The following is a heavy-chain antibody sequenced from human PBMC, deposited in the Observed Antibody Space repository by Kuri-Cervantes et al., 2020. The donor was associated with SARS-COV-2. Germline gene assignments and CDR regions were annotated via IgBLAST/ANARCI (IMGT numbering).Heavy chain of an antibody. Sequence: SVKVSCKASGGTFSSYAISWVRQAPGQGLEWMGGIIPIFGIANYAQKFQGRVTITADKSTSTAYMELSSLRSEDTAVYYCARPYYYDSSGYYYYFDYWGQGTLVTVSS. V-gene: IGHV1-69*10. D-gene: IGHD3-22*01. CDR1: GGTFSSYA. J-gene: IGHJ4*02. CDR2: IIPIFGIA. CDR3: ARPYYYDSSGYYYYFDY.